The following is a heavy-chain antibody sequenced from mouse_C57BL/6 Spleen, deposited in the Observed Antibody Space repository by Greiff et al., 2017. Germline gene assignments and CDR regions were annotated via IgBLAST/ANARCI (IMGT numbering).Heavy chain of an antibody. J-gene: IGHJ2*01. CDR1: GYTFTSYW. V-gene: IGHV1-64*01. CDR2: IHPNSGST. Sequence: QVQLQQPGAELVKPGASVKLSCKASGYTFTSYWMHWVKQRPGQGLEWIGMIHPNSGSTKYNEKFKSKATLTVDKSSSTAYMQLSSLTSEDSAVYYCARQDYYGSSFDYWGQGTTLTVSS. D-gene: IGHD1-1*01. CDR3: ARQDYYGSSFDY.